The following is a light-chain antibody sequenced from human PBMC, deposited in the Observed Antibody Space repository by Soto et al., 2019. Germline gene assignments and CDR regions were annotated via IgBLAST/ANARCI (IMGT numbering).Light chain of an antibody. J-gene: IGLJ3*02. CDR3: AAWDDSLSGRV. V-gene: IGLV1-47*02. CDR2: SNN. Sequence: QSVLTQPPSASGTPGQRVTISCSGSSSNIGSNYVYWYQQLPGTAPKLLIYSNNQRPSGVPDRFSGSKSGTSASLAISGLRSEDEDDYYCAAWDDSLSGRVFGGGTKVTVL. CDR1: SSNIGSNY.